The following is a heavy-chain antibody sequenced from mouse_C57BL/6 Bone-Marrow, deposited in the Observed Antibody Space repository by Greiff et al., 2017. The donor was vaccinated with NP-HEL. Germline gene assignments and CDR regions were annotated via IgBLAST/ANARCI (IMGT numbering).Heavy chain of an antibody. CDR1: GYSFTGYY. CDR3: ANYYGSSYWYFDV. Sequence: VQLKQSGPELVKPGASVKISCKASGYSFTGYYMNWVKQSPEKSLEWIGEINPSTGGTTYNKKFKAKATLTVDKSSSTAYMQLKSLTSDDSAVYYCANYYGSSYWYFDVWGTGTTVTVSS. D-gene: IGHD1-1*01. V-gene: IGHV1-42*01. CDR2: INPSTGGT. J-gene: IGHJ1*03.